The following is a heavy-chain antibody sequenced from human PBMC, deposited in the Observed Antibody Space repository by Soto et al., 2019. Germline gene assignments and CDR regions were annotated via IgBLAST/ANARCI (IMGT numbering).Heavy chain of an antibody. Sequence: ASVKVSCKASGYTFTSYGISSARQAPGQGLEGMGWISAYNGNTNYAQKLQGRVTMTTDTSTSTAYMELRSLRSDDTAVYYCARDGLGYCSRTSCQEHYYSYYYMDVWGKGTTVTVSS. D-gene: IGHD2-2*01. J-gene: IGHJ6*03. CDR1: GYTFTSYG. CDR3: ARDGLGYCSRTSCQEHYYSYYYMDV. V-gene: IGHV1-18*01. CDR2: ISAYNGNT.